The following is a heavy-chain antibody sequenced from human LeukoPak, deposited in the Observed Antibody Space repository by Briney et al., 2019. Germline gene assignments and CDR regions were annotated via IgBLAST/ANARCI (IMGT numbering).Heavy chain of an antibody. CDR3: ARENKVLLWFGELSGGGNWFDP. J-gene: IGHJ5*02. V-gene: IGHV3-48*04. CDR2: ISSSSSTI. Sequence: GGSLRLSCVASGFTFSSYSMNWVRQAPGKGLEWVSYISSSSSTIYYADSVKGRFTISRDNAKNSLYLQMNSLRAEDTAVYYCARENKVLLWFGELSGGGNWFDPWGQGTLVTVSS. D-gene: IGHD3-10*01. CDR1: GFTFSSYS.